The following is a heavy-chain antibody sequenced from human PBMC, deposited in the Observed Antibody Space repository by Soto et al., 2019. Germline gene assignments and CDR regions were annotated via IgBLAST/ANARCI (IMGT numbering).Heavy chain of an antibody. CDR1: GGTFSSYA. J-gene: IGHJ3*02. V-gene: IGHV1-69*13. CDR3: ARVPTQYSSSYSRAFDI. D-gene: IGHD6-13*01. CDR2: IIPIFGTA. Sequence: ASVKVSCKASGGTFSSYAISWVRQAPGQGLEWMGGIIPIFGTANYAQKFQGRVTMTADESTSTAYMELSSLRSEDTAVYYCARVPTQYSSSYSRAFDIWGQGTMVTVSS.